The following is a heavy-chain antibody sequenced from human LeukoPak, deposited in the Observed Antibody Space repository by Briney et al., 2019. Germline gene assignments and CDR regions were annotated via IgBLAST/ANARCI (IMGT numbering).Heavy chain of an antibody. CDR2: IYYSGNT. D-gene: IGHD3/OR15-3a*01. V-gene: IGHV4-39*01. CDR3: ARQTGSGLFILP. J-gene: IGHJ4*02. Sequence: SETLSLTCTVSGVSISSSNFYWGWIRQPPGKGLEWIGSIYYSGNTYYNASLKSQVSISIDTSKNQFSLKLTSVTAADTAVYYCARQTGSGLFILPGGQGTLVTVSS. CDR1: GVSISSSNFY.